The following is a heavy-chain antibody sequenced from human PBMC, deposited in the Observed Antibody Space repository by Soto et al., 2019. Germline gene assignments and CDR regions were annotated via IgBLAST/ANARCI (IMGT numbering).Heavy chain of an antibody. V-gene: IGHV3-73*01. D-gene: IGHD6-19*01. CDR3: TRHASAFSSGWYVFDY. CDR2: IRSKANSYAT. Sequence: PGGSLRLSCAASGFTFSGSAMHWVRQASGKGLEWVGRIRSKANSYATAYAASVKGRFTISRDDSKNTAYLQMNSLKTEDTAVYYCTRHASAFSSGWYVFDYWGQGTLVTVPS. CDR1: GFTFSGSA. J-gene: IGHJ4*02.